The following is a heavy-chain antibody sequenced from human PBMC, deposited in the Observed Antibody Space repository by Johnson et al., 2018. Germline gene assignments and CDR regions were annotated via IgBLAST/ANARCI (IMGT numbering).Heavy chain of an antibody. J-gene: IGHJ6*02. V-gene: IGHV3-33*01. D-gene: IGHD2-15*01. CDR2: IWYDGSNK. CDR3: ARDVGRTVYYGMDV. CDR1: GFTFSSYG. Sequence: QVQLVQSGGGVVQPGRSLRLSCAASGFTFSSYGMHWVRQAPGKGLEWVAVIWYDGSNKYYADSVKGRFTISRDNSKNTLDLKMKSLRAEDTAVYYCARDVGRTVYYGMDVWGQGTTVTVSS.